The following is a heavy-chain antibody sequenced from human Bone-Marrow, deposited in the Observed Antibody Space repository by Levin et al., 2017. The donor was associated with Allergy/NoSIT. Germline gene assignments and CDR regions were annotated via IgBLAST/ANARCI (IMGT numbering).Heavy chain of an antibody. CDR2: ISYDGSDI. V-gene: IGHV3-30*18. Sequence: GGSLRLSCAASGLTFRSYAMHWVRQAPGKGLEWVALISYDGSDIFYGDSVKGRVTISRDNSKNTLFLQMNSLKPEDTGVYYCAKEENSTSPHYGMDVWGHGTTVTVSS. CDR3: AKEENSTSPHYGMDV. D-gene: IGHD2/OR15-2a*01. J-gene: IGHJ6*02. CDR1: GLTFRSYA.